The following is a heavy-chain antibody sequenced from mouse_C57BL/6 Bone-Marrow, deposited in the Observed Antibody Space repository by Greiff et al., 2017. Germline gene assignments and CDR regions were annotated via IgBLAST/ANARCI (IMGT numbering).Heavy chain of an antibody. V-gene: IGHV5-4*01. CDR1: GFTFSSYA. CDR3: ARDLFYYGYAYAMDY. Sequence: DVKLVESGGGLVKPGGSLKLSCAASGFTFSSYAMSWVRQTPEKRLEWVATISDGGSYTYYPDNVKGRFTISRDNAKNNLYLQMSHLKSEDTAMYYCARDLFYYGYAYAMDYWGQGTSVTVSS. CDR2: ISDGGSYT. D-gene: IGHD2-2*01. J-gene: IGHJ4*01.